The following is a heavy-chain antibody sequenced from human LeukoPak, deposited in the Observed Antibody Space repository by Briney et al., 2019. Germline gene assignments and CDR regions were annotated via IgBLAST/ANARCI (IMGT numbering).Heavy chain of an antibody. J-gene: IGHJ4*02. Sequence: SETLSLTCTVSGGSISSYYWSWIRQPPGKGLEWIGYIYYSGSTNYNPSLKSRVTISVDTSKNQFSLKLSSVTAADTAVYYCARTRLEIDEFYFDYWGQGTLVTVSS. D-gene: IGHD3-10*01. CDR3: ARTRLEIDEFYFDY. CDR2: IYYSGST. CDR1: GGSISSYY. V-gene: IGHV4-59*01.